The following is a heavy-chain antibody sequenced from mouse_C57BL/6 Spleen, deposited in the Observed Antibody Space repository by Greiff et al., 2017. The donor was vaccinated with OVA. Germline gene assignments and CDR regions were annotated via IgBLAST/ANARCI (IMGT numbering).Heavy chain of an antibody. CDR3: ARWDGYYEGFAY. CDR1: GYTFTSYW. V-gene: IGHV1-52*01. D-gene: IGHD2-3*01. J-gene: IGHJ3*01. CDR2: IDPSDSET. Sequence: QVHVKQPGAELVRPGSSVKLSCKASGYTFTSYWMHWVKQRPIQGLEWIGNIDPSDSETHYNQKFKDKATLTVDKSSSTAYMQLSSLTSEDSAVYYCARWDGYYEGFAYWGQGTLVTVSA.